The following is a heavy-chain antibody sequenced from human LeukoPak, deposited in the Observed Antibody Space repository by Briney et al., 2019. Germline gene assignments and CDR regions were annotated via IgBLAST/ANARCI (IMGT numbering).Heavy chain of an antibody. J-gene: IGHJ4*02. CDR1: GYIFTGYY. D-gene: IGHD3-22*01. CDR3: ARDLEYYYDSSGYYYSD. Sequence: ASVKVSCKASGYIFTGYYMHWVRQAPGQGLEWMGWINPNSGGTNYAQKFQGRVTMTRDTSISTAYMELSRLRSDDTAVYYCARDLEYYYDSSGYYYSDWGQGTLVTVSS. V-gene: IGHV1-2*02. CDR2: INPNSGGT.